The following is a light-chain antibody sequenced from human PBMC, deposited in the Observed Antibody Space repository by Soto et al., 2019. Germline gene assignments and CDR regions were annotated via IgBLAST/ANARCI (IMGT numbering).Light chain of an antibody. V-gene: IGKV3-15*01. J-gene: IGKJ2*01. CDR2: GAS. CDR1: QSVSRN. Sequence: EILMTQSPATLSVSPGERATLSCRASQSVSRNLAWYQQKPGQAPRLLFYGASIRAIGIPARFSGSGSGTEFTLTISSLQSEDFAIYYCQQSNNWAYTFGQGTKLEIK. CDR3: QQSNNWAYT.